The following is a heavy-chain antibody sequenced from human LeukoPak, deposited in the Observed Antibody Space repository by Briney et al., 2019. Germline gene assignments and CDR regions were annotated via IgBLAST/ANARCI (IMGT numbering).Heavy chain of an antibody. J-gene: IGHJ4*02. CDR1: GFTFSSYW. CDR3: ARDVIAVAAYFDY. V-gene: IGHV3-7*01. Sequence: GGSLRLSCAASGFTFSSYWMSWVRQAPGKGLEWVANIKQDGSEKYYVDSVKGRFTISRDNAKNSLYLQMNSLRAEDTAVYYCARDVIAVAAYFDYWGQGTLVTVFS. D-gene: IGHD6-19*01. CDR2: IKQDGSEK.